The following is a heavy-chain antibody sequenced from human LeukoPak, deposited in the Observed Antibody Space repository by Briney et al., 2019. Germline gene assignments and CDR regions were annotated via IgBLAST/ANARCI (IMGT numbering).Heavy chain of an antibody. CDR1: GGTFSSYA. Sequence: SVKVSCKASGGTFSSYAISWVRQAPGQGLEWMGRIIPILGIANYAQKFQGRVTITADKSTSTAYMELSSLRSEDSAVYYCAREPEYSSNWFDPWGQGTLVTVSS. J-gene: IGHJ5*02. CDR2: IIPILGIA. D-gene: IGHD6-6*01. V-gene: IGHV1-69*04. CDR3: AREPEYSSNWFDP.